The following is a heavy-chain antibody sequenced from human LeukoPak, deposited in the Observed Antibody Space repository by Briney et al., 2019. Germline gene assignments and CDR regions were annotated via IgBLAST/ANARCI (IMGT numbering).Heavy chain of an antibody. CDR3: ARHGCTTTSCRLYYYYYFYMDV. J-gene: IGHJ6*03. D-gene: IGHD2-2*01. CDR2: ISYSGNT. CDR1: GGSISRSSFY. V-gene: IGHV4-39*01. Sequence: SQTLSLTCSVSGGSISRSSFYWDWIRQPPGKGLEWIGSISYSGNTYYNPSLKSRVTISVDTSKDQFSLKLSSVTAADTAVYYCARHGCTTTSCRLYYYYYFYMDVWGKGTTVTISS.